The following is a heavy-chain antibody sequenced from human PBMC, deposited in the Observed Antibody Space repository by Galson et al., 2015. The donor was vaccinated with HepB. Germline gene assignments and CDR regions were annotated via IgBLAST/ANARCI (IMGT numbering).Heavy chain of an antibody. CDR3: ARDQRIVGAFLGAFDI. CDR1: GYTFTSYY. D-gene: IGHD1-26*01. V-gene: IGHV1-46*03. CDR2: INPSGGST. J-gene: IGHJ3*02. Sequence: SVKVSCKASGYTFTSYYMHWVRQAPGQGLEWMGIINPSGGSTSYAQKFQGRVTMTRDTSTSTVYMELSSLRSEDTAVYYCARDQRIVGAFLGAFDIWGQGTMVTVSS.